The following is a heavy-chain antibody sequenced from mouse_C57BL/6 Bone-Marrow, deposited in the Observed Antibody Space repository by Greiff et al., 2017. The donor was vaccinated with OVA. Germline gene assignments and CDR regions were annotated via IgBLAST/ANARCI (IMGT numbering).Heavy chain of an antibody. V-gene: IGHV3-1*01. D-gene: IGHD1-1*01. CDR3: AREAVVAQGRYFDV. Sequence: EVQLVESGPGMVKPSQSLSLTCTVTGYSITSGYDWHWIRHFPGNKLEWMGYISYSGSTNYNPSLKSRISITHDTSKNHFFLKLNSVTTEDTATYDCAREAVVAQGRYFDVWGTGTTVTVSS. CDR1: GYSITSGYD. CDR2: ISYSGST. J-gene: IGHJ1*03.